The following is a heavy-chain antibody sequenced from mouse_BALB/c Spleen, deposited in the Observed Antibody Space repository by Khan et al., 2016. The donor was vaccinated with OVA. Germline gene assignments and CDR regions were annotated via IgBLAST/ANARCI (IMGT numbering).Heavy chain of an antibody. Sequence: EVQLQESGPGLVKPSQSLSLTCTVNGYSITSNYAWNWIRQFPGNKLEWRGYISYSGSTNYNPSLKSRPSLTRDTSKNQFSLLLHSVTTEDSATEYCARGNYYGYALDYWGQGTSVTVSS. J-gene: IGHJ4*01. CDR3: ARGNYYGYALDY. CDR2: ISYSGST. D-gene: IGHD1-1*01. CDR1: GYSITSNYA. V-gene: IGHV3-2*02.